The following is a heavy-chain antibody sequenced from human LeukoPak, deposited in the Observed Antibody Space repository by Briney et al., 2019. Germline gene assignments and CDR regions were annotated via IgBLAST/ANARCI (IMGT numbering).Heavy chain of an antibody. CDR2: IYSGGST. CDR3: ARKLYSSSWSILGY. Sequence: GGSLRLSCAASGFTVSSNYMSWVRQAPGKGLEWVSVIYSGGSTYYADSVKGRFTISRDNSKNTLYLQMNSLRAEDTAVYYCARKLYSSSWSILGYWGQGTLVTVSS. D-gene: IGHD6-13*01. J-gene: IGHJ4*02. V-gene: IGHV3-66*01. CDR1: GFTVSSNY.